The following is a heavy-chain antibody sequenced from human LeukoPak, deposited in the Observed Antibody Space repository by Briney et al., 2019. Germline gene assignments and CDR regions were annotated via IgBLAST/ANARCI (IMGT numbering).Heavy chain of an antibody. V-gene: IGHV3-74*01. CDR3: ARDLYGGTGDY. Sequence: GGSLRLSCAASGFTFSSYWMHWVRQAPGKGLVWVSRINSDGTTTNYAASVKGRFTISRDNAKNTLYLQMNSLRAEDTAVYYCARDLYGGTGDYWSQGTLFTVSS. D-gene: IGHD4-23*01. J-gene: IGHJ4*02. CDR1: GFTFSSYW. CDR2: INSDGTTT.